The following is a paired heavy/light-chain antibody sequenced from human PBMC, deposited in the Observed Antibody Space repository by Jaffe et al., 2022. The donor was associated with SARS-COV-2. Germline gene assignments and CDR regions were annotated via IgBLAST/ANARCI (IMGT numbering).Heavy chain of an antibody. CDR3: ASRGLAVRGVPPLRGWFDP. CDR1: GFTFSSYA. CDR2: ISYDGSNK. V-gene: IGHV3-30*04. J-gene: IGHJ5*02. Sequence: QVQLVESGGGVVQPGRSLRLSCAASGFTFSSYAMHWVRQAPGKGLEWVAVISYDGSNKYYADSVKGRFTISRDNSKNTLYLQMNSLRAEDTAVYYCASRGLAVRGVPPLRGWFDPWGQGTLVTVSS. D-gene: IGHD3-10*01.
Light chain of an antibody. V-gene: IGKV1-8*01. CDR3: QQYYSYLWT. CDR1: QGISSY. CDR2: AAS. Sequence: AIRMTQSPSSFSASTGDRVTITCRASQGISSYLAWYQQKPGKAPKLLIYAASTLQSGVPSRFSGSGSGTDFTLTISCLQSEDFATYYCQQYYSYLWTFGQGTKVEIK. J-gene: IGKJ1*01.